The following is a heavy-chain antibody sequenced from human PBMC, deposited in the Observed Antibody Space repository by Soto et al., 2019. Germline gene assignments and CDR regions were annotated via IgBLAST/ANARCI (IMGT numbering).Heavy chain of an antibody. Sequence: QVQLQESGPGLVKPSQTLSFTCTVSGGSISSGGFYWSWIRQHPGKGLEWIGYISYSGSTYYNPSLKSRVTISLDTLQNQCSLKLTSVTAADTAVYYCARERSSSSENWFDPWGQGTLVTVSS. CDR3: ARERSSSSENWFDP. J-gene: IGHJ5*02. CDR2: ISYSGST. D-gene: IGHD6-6*01. V-gene: IGHV4-31*03. CDR1: GGSISSGGFY.